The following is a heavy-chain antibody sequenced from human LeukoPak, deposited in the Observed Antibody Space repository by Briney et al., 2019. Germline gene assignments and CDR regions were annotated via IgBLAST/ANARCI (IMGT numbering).Heavy chain of an antibody. Sequence: ASVKVSCKASGYTFTGYYMHWVRQAPGQGLEWMGWINPNSGATNYAQKFQGRVTMTRDTSIGTAYMELSRLRSDDTAVYYCARDQGGRYHDYWGQGTLVTVSS. CDR2: INPNSGAT. D-gene: IGHD2-2*01. J-gene: IGHJ4*02. V-gene: IGHV1-2*02. CDR3: ARDQGGRYHDY. CDR1: GYTFTGYY.